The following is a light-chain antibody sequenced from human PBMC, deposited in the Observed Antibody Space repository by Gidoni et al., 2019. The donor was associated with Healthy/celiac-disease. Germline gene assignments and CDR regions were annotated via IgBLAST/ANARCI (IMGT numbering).Light chain of an antibody. J-gene: IGKJ4*01. CDR2: GAS. Sequence: EIVLTPSPGTLSLSPGERATLSCRASQSVSSSYLAWYQQKPGQAPRLLIYGASSRATGIPDRFSGSGSGTDFTLTISRLEPEDFAVYYCQQYGSWLTFGGXTKVEIK. CDR3: QQYGSWLT. CDR1: QSVSSSY. V-gene: IGKV3-20*01.